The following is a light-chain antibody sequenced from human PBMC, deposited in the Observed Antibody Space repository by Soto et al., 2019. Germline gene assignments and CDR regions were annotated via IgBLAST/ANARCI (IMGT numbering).Light chain of an antibody. Sequence: IVLTPSPPTVSLSRVKRATLSCMASQNISNYLIWYQQKPGQAPSLLIYEVSNRATGIPARFSGSGSGTDFTLTISRLEPEDFAVYYCQQYGSSPETFGQGTKVDIK. J-gene: IGKJ1*01. CDR2: EVS. CDR3: QQYGSSPET. V-gene: IGKV3-20*01. CDR1: QNISNY.